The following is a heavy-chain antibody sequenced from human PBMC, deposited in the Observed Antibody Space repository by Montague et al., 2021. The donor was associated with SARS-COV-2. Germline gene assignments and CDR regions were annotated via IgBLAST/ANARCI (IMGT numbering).Heavy chain of an antibody. V-gene: IGHV6-1*01. D-gene: IGHD1-26*01. CDR3: ARDGDGWEVPFDF. CDR2: TYYTSRWHN. Sequence: CAISGDSVSRNGVAWTWIRQSPSRGLEYLGRTYYTSRWHNDQAHSVKGRLTVNPDTSKNQSSLHLNSVTLEDTAVYYCARDGDGWEVPFDFWSQGTLVTVSS. J-gene: IGHJ4*01. CDR1: GDSVSRNGVA.